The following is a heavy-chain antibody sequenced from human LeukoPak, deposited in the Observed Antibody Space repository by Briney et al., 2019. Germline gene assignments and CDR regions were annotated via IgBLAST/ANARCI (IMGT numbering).Heavy chain of an antibody. D-gene: IGHD3-22*01. CDR1: GYTLTELS. V-gene: IGHV1-8*01. J-gene: IGHJ4*02. CDR3: ARRVYDSSGYYIYYFDY. CDR2: MNPNSGNT. Sequence: GASVKVSCKVSGYTLTELSMHWVRQATGQGLEWMGWMNPNSGNTGYAQKFQGRVTMTRNTSISTAYMELSSLRSEDTAVYYCARRVYDSSGYYIYYFDYWGQGTLVTVSS.